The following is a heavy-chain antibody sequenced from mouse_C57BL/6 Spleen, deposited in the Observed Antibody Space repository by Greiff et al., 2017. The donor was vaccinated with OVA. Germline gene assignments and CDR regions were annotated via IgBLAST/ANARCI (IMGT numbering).Heavy chain of an antibody. D-gene: IGHD1-1*01. J-gene: IGHJ4*01. CDR3: ATRFYYSGSSYSYAMDY. CDR1: GYTFTSDW. CDR2: IYHGSGST. Sequence: QVQLQQPGAELVKPGASVKMSCKVSGYTFTSDWITWVKQRPGQGLEWIGDIYHGSGSTNYNEKSKSKTTLTADKSSSTAYMQLSSLSSEDSAVSYGATRFYYSGSSYSYAMDYWGQGTSVTVSS. V-gene: IGHV1-55*01.